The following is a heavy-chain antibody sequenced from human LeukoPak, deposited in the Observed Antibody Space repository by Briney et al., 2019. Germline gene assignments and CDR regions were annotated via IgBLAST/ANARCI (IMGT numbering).Heavy chain of an antibody. J-gene: IGHJ3*02. V-gene: IGHV1-8*01. CDR3: ARPIGSSWYDTFDI. CDR1: GYTFTSYD. Sequence: ASVKVSCKASGYTFTSYDINWVRQATGQGLEWMGWMNPNSGNTGYAQKFQGGVTMTRNTSISTAYMELSSLRSEDTAVYYCARPIGSSWYDTFDIWGQGTMVTVSS. CDR2: MNPNSGNT. D-gene: IGHD6-13*01.